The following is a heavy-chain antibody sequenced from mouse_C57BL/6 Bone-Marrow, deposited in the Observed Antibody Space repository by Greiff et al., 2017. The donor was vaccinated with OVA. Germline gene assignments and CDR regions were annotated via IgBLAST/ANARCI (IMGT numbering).Heavy chain of an antibody. CDR2: IDPSDSTT. J-gene: IGHJ4*01. CDR3: ATPFYDGTYAMDY. V-gene: IGHV1-59*01. Sequence: QVQLQQPGAELVRPGTSVKLSCKASGYTFTSYWMHWVKQRPGQGLEWIGVIDPSDSTTNYNQKFKGKATLTADTSSSTAYMQLSSLTSEDSAVDYCATPFYDGTYAMDYWGQGTSVTVSS. CDR1: GYTFTSYW. D-gene: IGHD2-3*01.